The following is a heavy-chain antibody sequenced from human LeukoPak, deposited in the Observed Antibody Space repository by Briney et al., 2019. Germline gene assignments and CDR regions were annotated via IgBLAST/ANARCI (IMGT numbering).Heavy chain of an antibody. J-gene: IGHJ5*02. CDR3: ARSPRSTSSDWFDP. CDR2: INHSGST. D-gene: IGHD2-2*01. V-gene: IGHV4-34*01. CDR1: GGSFSGYY. Sequence: PSETLSLTCAVYGGSFSGYYWSWIRQPPGKGLDLIGEINHSGSTNYNPSLKSRVTISVDTSKNQFSLKLSSVTAADTAVYYCARSPRSTSSDWFDPWGQGTLVTVSS.